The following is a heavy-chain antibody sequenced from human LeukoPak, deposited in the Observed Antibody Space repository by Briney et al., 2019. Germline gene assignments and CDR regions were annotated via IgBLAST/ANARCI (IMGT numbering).Heavy chain of an antibody. CDR3: ARHGENYDYVWGCYDYFDY. Sequence: SETLSLTCTVSGGSFSSKSNNWGWIRQPPGKGLEWIGSTHNSGSNQYNPSLRKRVTISIDTSKNQFSLKLSSVTATDTAVYYCARHGENYDYVWGCYDYFDYWGQGTLVTVSS. CDR2: THNSGSN. D-gene: IGHD3-16*01. V-gene: IGHV4-39*01. CDR1: GGSFSSKSNN. J-gene: IGHJ4*02.